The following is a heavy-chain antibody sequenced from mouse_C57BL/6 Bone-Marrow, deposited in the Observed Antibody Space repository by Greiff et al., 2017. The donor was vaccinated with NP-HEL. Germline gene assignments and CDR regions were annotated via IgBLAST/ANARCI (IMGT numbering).Heavy chain of an antibody. Sequence: DVHLVESGGDLVKPGGSLKLSCAASGFTFSSYGMSWVRQTPDKRLEWVATISSGGSYTYYPDSVKGRFTISRDNAKNTLYLQMSSLKSEDTAMYYCASTVVAFDYWGQGTTLTVSS. J-gene: IGHJ2*01. CDR2: ISSGGSYT. CDR3: ASTVVAFDY. D-gene: IGHD1-1*01. CDR1: GFTFSSYG. V-gene: IGHV5-6*01.